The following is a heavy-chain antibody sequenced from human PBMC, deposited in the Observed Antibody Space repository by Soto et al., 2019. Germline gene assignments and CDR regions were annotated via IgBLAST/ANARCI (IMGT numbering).Heavy chain of an antibody. V-gene: IGHV1-18*01. Sequence: QVQLVQSGAELRKPGASVKVSCKASGYSFSSYGINWVRQAPGQGLEWMGWLNTYNGNRNYAQKFEDRVTMTTATSTNTVYMELRSLKSDDTAIYYCARDRLRCYDSRGFYSWGKGTLVTVSS. CDR2: LNTYNGNR. CDR1: GYSFSSYG. D-gene: IGHD3-22*01. CDR3: ARDRLRCYDSRGFYS. J-gene: IGHJ4*02.